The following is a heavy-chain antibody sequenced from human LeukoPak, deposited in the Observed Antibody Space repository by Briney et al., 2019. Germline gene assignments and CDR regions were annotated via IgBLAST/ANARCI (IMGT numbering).Heavy chain of an antibody. CDR2: IFYSGST. J-gene: IGHJ6*02. D-gene: IGHD2-2*01. V-gene: IGHV4-31*11. CDR1: GGSISSGGYY. CDR3: ARQRRYCSSTSCYFGYYGLDV. Sequence: SETLSLTCAVSGGSISSGGYYWSWIRQHPGEGLEWIGYIFYSGSTYYNPSLKSRVTISVDTSKSQFSLKLSSVTAADTAVYYCARQRRYCSSTSCYFGYYGLDVWGQGTTVTVSS.